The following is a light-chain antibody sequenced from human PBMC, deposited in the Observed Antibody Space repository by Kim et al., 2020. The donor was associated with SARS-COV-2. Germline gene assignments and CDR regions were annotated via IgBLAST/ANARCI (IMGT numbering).Light chain of an antibody. V-gene: IGLV3-19*01. CDR1: SLRTYY. CDR2: GKN. J-gene: IGLJ2*01. CDR3: NSRDSSAYHVV. Sequence: SSELTQDPAVSMALGQTVRITCQGDSLRTYYATWYQQKPGQAPLLVIYGKNNRPSGIPDRFSGSNSGNTASLTITGVQAEDEADYYCNSRDSSAYHVVFG.